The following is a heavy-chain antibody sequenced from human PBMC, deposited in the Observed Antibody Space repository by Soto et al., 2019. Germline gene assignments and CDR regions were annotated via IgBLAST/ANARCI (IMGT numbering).Heavy chain of an antibody. J-gene: IGHJ4*02. Sequence: QVQLVQSGAEMKKPGSSVKVSCQSSGGTFNTYAMNGVRQAPGQGPEWMGDISPMFGAANYAPKFQGRVTITADESTGTSYMHLSSLTSEDTALYFCAREVQVHTPAFVYWGQGTVVTVSS. CDR1: GGTFNTYA. CDR3: AREVQVHTPAFVY. CDR2: ISPMFGAA. D-gene: IGHD3-10*01. V-gene: IGHV1-69*19.